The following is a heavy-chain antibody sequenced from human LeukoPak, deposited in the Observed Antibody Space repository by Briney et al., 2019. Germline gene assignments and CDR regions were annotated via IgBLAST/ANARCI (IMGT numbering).Heavy chain of an antibody. Sequence: GGSLRLSCVASGFTFSSYSMNWVRQAPGKGLEWVSYISSSSSTIYYADSVKGRFTISRDNAKKSLYLQMNSLRDEDTAVYYCAGEYSSSWFGGWFDPWGQGTLVTVSS. J-gene: IGHJ5*02. CDR2: ISSSSSTI. D-gene: IGHD2-2*01. V-gene: IGHV3-48*02. CDR3: AGEYSSSWFGGWFDP. CDR1: GFTFSSYS.